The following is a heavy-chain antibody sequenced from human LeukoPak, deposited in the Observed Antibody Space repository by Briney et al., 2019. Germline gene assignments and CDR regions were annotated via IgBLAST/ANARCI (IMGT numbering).Heavy chain of an antibody. V-gene: IGHV3-23*01. J-gene: IGHJ1*01. CDR2: IDYDGGSG. CDR1: GFTLSSYE. CDR3: TRNSGWYGLS. Sequence: GGSLRLSCTVSGFTLSSYEMSWIRQAPGKGLEWVSSIDYDGGSGHYADSVKGRFTISRDNSSNTLFLHLNSLRGEDTAVYYCTRNSGWYGLSWGQGTLVTVSS. D-gene: IGHD6-19*01.